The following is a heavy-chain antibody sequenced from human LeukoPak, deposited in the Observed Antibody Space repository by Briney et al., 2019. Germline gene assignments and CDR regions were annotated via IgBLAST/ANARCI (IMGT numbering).Heavy chain of an antibody. Sequence: ASVKVSCKASGYTFTGYFMHWVRQAPGQGPEWMGWINPNSGGTSYAQKFQGRVIMTRDTSISTAYMELSRLRSDDTAVYYCARVSEYYYFDYWGQGTLVTVSS. CDR2: INPNSGGT. CDR1: GYTFTGYF. CDR3: ARVSEYYYFDY. V-gene: IGHV1-2*02. J-gene: IGHJ4*02. D-gene: IGHD2/OR15-2a*01.